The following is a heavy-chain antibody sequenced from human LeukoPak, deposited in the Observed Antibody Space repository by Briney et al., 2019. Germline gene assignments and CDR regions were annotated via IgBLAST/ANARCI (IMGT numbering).Heavy chain of an antibody. D-gene: IGHD2-8*02. V-gene: IGHV4-61*01. Sequence: SSETLSLTCTVSGGSVSSGTYYWSWIRQPPGKGLEWIGYIYYSGSTNYNPSLKSRVTISVDTSKNQFSLKLSSVTAADTAVYYCARVGVGGVDYWGQGTLVTVSS. CDR3: ARVGVGGVDY. J-gene: IGHJ4*02. CDR2: IYYSGST. CDR1: GGSVSSGTYY.